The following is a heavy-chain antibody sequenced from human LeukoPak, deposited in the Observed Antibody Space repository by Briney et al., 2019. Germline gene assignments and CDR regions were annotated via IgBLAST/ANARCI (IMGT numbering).Heavy chain of an antibody. CDR2: INHSGST. J-gene: IGHJ5*02. D-gene: IGHD6-13*01. CDR3: ARQTYEWQQPNWFDP. CDR1: GGSFSGYY. V-gene: IGHV4-34*01. Sequence: SETLSLTCAVYGGSFSGYYWSWIRQPPGKGLEWIGEINHSGSTNYNPSLKSRVTISVDTSKNQFSLRLSSVTAADTAVYYRARQTYEWQQPNWFDPWGQGTLVTVSS.